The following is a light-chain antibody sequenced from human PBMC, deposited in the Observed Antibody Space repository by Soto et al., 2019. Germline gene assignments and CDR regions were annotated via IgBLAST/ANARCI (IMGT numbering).Light chain of an antibody. Sequence: ETVMTQSPATLSVSPGERATVSCRASQSIGSNLAWYQQRPGQAPRLVIHSASTRATGIPVRFSGSGSGTEFTLTISSLQSGDFAVYYCQQYHDWPPVSFGGGTKVQIK. CDR1: QSIGSN. CDR3: QQYHDWPPVS. V-gene: IGKV3-15*01. J-gene: IGKJ4*01. CDR2: SAS.